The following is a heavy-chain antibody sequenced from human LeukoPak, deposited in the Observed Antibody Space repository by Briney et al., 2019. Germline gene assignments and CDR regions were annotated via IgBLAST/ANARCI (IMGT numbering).Heavy chain of an antibody. CDR1: DDSISDYY. Sequence: SETLSIICTVSDDSISDYYRGWIRQPPGKGLEWIGYFYNSGRSTYNPSLKSRVTISADMSKNHFSLKLNSVTTADTAVYHCTRGAGWLIDYWGQGILVTVSS. CDR3: TRGAGWLIDY. V-gene: IGHV4-59*01. J-gene: IGHJ4*02. D-gene: IGHD3-16*01. CDR2: FYNSGRS.